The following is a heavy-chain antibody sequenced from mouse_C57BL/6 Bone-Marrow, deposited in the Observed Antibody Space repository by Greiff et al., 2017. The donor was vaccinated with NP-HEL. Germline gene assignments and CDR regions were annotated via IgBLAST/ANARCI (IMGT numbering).Heavy chain of an antibody. Sequence: QVQLQQSGAELVRPGTSVKVSCKASGYAFTNYLIEWVKQRPGQGLEWIGEINPGSGGTNYNEKFKGKATLTADKSSSTAYMQLSSLTSEDSAVYFGARGGIYYDYAWFAYWGQGTLVTVSA. V-gene: IGHV1-54*01. CDR2: INPGSGGT. J-gene: IGHJ3*01. CDR3: ARGGIYYDYAWFAY. D-gene: IGHD2-4*01. CDR1: GYAFTNYL.